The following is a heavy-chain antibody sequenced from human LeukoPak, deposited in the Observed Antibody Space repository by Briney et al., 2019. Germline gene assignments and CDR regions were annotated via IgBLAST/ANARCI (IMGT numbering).Heavy chain of an antibody. V-gene: IGHV1-69*04. CDR3: ARGSTFIGSDY. J-gene: IGHJ4*02. CDR2: IIPILGIA. D-gene: IGHD2-15*01. Sequence: ASVKVSCKASGGTFSSYAISWVRQAPGQGLEWMGRIIPILGIANYAQKFQGRVTITADKSTSTAYMELSSLRSEDTAVYYCARGSTFIGSDYWGQGTLVTVSS. CDR1: GGTFSSYA.